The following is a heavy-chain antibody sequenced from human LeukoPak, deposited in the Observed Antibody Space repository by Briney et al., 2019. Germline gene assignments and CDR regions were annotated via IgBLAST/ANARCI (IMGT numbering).Heavy chain of an antibody. CDR1: GGTFSSYA. V-gene: IGHV1-69*05. Sequence: GASVKVSCKASGGTFSSYAISWVRQAPGQGREWMGGIIPIFGTANYAQKFQGRVTITTDESTSTAYMELSSLRSEDTAVYYCARGPSRNNWFDPWGQGTLVTVSS. J-gene: IGHJ5*02. CDR3: ARGPSRNNWFDP. CDR2: IIPIFGTA.